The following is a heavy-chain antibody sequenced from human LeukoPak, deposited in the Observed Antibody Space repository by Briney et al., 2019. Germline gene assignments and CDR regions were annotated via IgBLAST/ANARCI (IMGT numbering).Heavy chain of an antibody. CDR1: GGSISSGSYY. D-gene: IGHD1-26*01. J-gene: IGHJ5*02. Sequence: SETLSLTCTVSGGSISSGSYYWRWIRQPAGKGLEWIGRIYTSGSTNYNPSLKRRVTMSVDRSKNQFSLKLSSVTAADTAVYYCARAVGSSESNWFDPWGQGALVTVSS. V-gene: IGHV4-61*02. CDR3: ARAVGSSESNWFDP. CDR2: IYTSGST.